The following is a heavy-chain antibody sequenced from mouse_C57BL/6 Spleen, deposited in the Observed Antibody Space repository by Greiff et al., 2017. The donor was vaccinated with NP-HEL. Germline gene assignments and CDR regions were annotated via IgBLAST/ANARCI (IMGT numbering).Heavy chain of an antibody. J-gene: IGHJ4*01. CDR2: IYPGDGDT. CDR1: GYAFSSYW. D-gene: IGHD3-2*02. V-gene: IGHV1-80*01. CDR3: AKGAAQARAMDY. Sequence: QVQLQQSGAELVKPGASVKISCKASGYAFSSYWMNWVKQRPGKGLEWIGQIYPGDGDTNYNGKFKGKATLTADKSSSTAYMQLSSLTSEDSAVYFCAKGAAQARAMDYWGQGTSVTVSS.